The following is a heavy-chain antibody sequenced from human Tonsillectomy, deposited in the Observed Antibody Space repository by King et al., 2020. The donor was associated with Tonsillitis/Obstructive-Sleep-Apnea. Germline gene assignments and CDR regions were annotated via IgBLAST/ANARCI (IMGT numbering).Heavy chain of an antibody. Sequence: QLQESGPGLVKPSETLSLTCTVSGGSISSSSYYWGWIRQPPGKGLEWIGSIYYSGSTYYNPSLKSRVTISVDTSKNQFSLKLSSVTAADTAVYYCARHIPPLRAVAGRRDYWGQGTLVTVSS. CDR2: IYYSGST. D-gene: IGHD6-19*01. CDR1: GGSISSSSYY. CDR3: ARHIPPLRAVAGRRDY. V-gene: IGHV4-39*01. J-gene: IGHJ4*02.